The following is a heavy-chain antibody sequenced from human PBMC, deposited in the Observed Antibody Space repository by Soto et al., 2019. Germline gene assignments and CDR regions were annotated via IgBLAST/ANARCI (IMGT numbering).Heavy chain of an antibody. J-gene: IGHJ4*02. CDR3: ARDRYHDTTNYYYDFDL. CDR2: IYYTGTT. D-gene: IGHD3-22*01. CDR1: GYSISKGYY. V-gene: IGHV4-38-2*02. Sequence: SETLSLTCAVSGYSISKGYYWGWIRQPPGKGLEWIGSIYYTGTTSYNPSLRSRVTISIDTSKNEFSLHLASVTAADTAVYYCARDRYHDTTNYYYDFDLWGLGTLVTVSS.